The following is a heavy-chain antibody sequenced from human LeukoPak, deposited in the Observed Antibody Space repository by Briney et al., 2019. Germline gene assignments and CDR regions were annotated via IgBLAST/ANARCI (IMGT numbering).Heavy chain of an antibody. Sequence: PSETLSLTCTVPGGSISGSYWSWIRQPPGKGLEWIGCIFDSGSTKYSPSLKSRVTISVDTSNNHFSLKLSSVTAADTAVYYCARHAFDFWTGFYPYFDNWGQGILVTVSS. CDR3: ARHAFDFWTGFYPYFDN. J-gene: IGHJ4*02. CDR1: GGSISGSY. V-gene: IGHV4-59*08. CDR2: IFDSGST. D-gene: IGHD3/OR15-3a*01.